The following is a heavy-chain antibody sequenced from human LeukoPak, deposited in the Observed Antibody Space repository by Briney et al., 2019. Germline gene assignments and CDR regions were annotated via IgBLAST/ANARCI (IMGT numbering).Heavy chain of an antibody. V-gene: IGHV3-7*01. CDR3: AREWDSSGYYDY. Sequence: PGGSLRLSCAASGFTFSRYWMSWVRQAPGKGLEWVANIKQDGSEKYYVDSVKGRFTISRDNAKNSLYLQMNSLRAEDTAVYYCAREWDSSGYYDYWGQGTLVTVSS. CDR1: GFTFSRYW. J-gene: IGHJ4*02. D-gene: IGHD3-22*01. CDR2: IKQDGSEK.